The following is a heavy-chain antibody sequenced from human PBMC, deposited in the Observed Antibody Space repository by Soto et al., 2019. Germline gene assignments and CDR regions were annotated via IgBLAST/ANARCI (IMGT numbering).Heavy chain of an antibody. CDR2: INAGNGNT. J-gene: IGHJ4*02. D-gene: IGHD3-10*01. Sequence: ASVKVSCKASGYTFTSYAMHWVRQAPGQRLEWMGWINAGNGNTKYSRKFQGRVTITRDTSASTAYMELSSLRSEDTAVYYCARGLSITMVRGVIGYWGQGTLVTVSS. CDR3: ARGLSITMVRGVIGY. V-gene: IGHV1-3*01. CDR1: GYTFTSYA.